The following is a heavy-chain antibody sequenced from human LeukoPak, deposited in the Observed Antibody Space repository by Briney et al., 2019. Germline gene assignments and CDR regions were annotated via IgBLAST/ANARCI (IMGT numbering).Heavy chain of an antibody. V-gene: IGHV3-30-3*01. Sequence: PGGSLRLSRAASGFTFSSYAMHWVRQAPGKGLEWVAVISYDGSNKYYADSVKGRFTISRDNSENTLYLQMNSLRAEDTAVYYCAKGTGDIVVVPYYYYGMDVWGQGTTVTVSS. CDR3: AKGTGDIVVVPYYYYGMDV. J-gene: IGHJ6*02. CDR1: GFTFSSYA. CDR2: ISYDGSNK. D-gene: IGHD2-15*01.